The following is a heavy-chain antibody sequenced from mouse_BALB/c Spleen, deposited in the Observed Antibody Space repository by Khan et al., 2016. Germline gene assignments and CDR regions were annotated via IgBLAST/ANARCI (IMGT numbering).Heavy chain of an antibody. CDR3: TNRYEAWFTY. J-gene: IGHJ3*01. D-gene: IGHD2-14*01. CDR2: FHPGSGGT. Sequence: QVQLQQSGAELVRPGASVELSCKALGYTFTDYEMHWVRQTPVHGLEWIGGFHPGSGGTAYNQRFKGKATLTDDKSSSTAYMELSSLTSEDSAVYYCTNRYEAWFTYWGQGTLVTVSA. CDR1: GYTFTDYE. V-gene: IGHV1-15*01.